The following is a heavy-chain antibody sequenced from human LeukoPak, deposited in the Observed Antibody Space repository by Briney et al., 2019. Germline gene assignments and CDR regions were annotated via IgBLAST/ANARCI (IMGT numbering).Heavy chain of an antibody. J-gene: IGHJ4*02. CDR1: GFTFSSYA. Sequence: GGSLRLSCAASGFTFSSYAMSWVRQAPGKGLEWVSAISGSGGSTYYADSVKGRFTISRDNSKNTLYLQMNSLRAEDTAVYYCASRIVVAPAAIYYWGQGTLVTVSS. CDR2: ISGSGGST. D-gene: IGHD2-2*01. V-gene: IGHV3-23*01. CDR3: ASRIVVAPAAIYY.